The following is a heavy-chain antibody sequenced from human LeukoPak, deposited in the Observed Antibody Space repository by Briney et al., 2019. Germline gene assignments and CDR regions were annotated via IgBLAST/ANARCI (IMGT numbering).Heavy chain of an antibody. CDR3: ARGGGYGSYWFRDAFDI. CDR2: IYSGGST. D-gene: IGHD1-26*01. J-gene: IGHJ3*02. CDR1: GFTVSSSY. V-gene: IGHV3-66*01. Sequence: GGSLRLSCAASGFTVSSSYMSWVRQAPGKGLEWVSVIYSGGSTYYADSVKGRFTISRDNSKNTLYLQMNSLRAEDTAVYYCARGGGYGSYWFRDAFDIWGQGTMVTVSS.